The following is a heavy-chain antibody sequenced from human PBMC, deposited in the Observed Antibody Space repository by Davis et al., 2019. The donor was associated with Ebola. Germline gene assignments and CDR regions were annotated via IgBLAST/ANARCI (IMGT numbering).Heavy chain of an antibody. Sequence: GESLKISCAASGFTFSHYYMSWIRQAPGKGLEWVSTFGTVGDTYYADSVKGRFAMSRDNSRGTLYLQMNSLRVEDSAIYYCVKDSSNIWFDIWGQGTLVTVSS. CDR1: GFTFSHYY. CDR3: VKDSSNIWFDI. J-gene: IGHJ3*02. V-gene: IGHV3-23*01. CDR2: FGTVGDT. D-gene: IGHD2/OR15-2a*01.